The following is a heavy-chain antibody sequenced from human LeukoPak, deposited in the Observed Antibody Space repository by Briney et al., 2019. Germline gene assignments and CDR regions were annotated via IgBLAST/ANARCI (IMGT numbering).Heavy chain of an antibody. D-gene: IGHD3-3*01. CDR1: GFTFSSYS. Sequence: GGSLRLSCAASGFTFSSYSMNWVRQAPGKGLEWVSSISSSSSYIYYADSVKGRFTISRDNAKNSLYLQMNSLRAEDTAVYYCARTITIFGVVLGYWGQGTLVTVSS. J-gene: IGHJ4*02. CDR2: ISSSSSYI. V-gene: IGHV3-21*01. CDR3: ARTITIFGVVLGY.